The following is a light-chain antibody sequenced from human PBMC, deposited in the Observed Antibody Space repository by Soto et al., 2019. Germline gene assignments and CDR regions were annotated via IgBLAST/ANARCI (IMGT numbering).Light chain of an antibody. CDR1: QNIERW. CDR2: DVS. V-gene: IGKV1-5*01. CDR3: QQYKSYST. Sequence: DIQMTQSPSTLSASVGDRVTITCRASQNIERWLAWYQQKPGKAPKLLLYDVSSLESGVPSRFSGSGSGTEFILTINGLQPDDFATYYCQQYKSYSTFGGGTKVDIK. J-gene: IGKJ4*01.